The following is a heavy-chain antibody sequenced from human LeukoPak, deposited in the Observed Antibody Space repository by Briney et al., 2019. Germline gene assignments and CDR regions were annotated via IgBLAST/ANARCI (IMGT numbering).Heavy chain of an antibody. CDR2: IIPMYGTP. V-gene: IGHV1-69*05. Sequence: ASVKVSCKASGGTFTNYAISWVRQAPGQGLEWMGGIIPMYGTPSSAQNFQGKVTITTDESTSTSYLELNSLRSEDTAVYYCARPDKAAQYGPFDYWGQGTLVIVSS. J-gene: IGHJ4*02. CDR3: ARPDKAAQYGPFDY. D-gene: IGHD6-6*01. CDR1: GGTFTNYA.